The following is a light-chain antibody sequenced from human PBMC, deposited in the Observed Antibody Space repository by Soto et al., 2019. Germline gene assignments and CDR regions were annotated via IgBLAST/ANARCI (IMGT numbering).Light chain of an antibody. CDR1: QSISTS. CDR3: QQSYSTPRT. Sequence: DVQMTQSPSSLAASVGDSGTSTCRTSQSISTSLNWYQQKAGKAPKLLIYGASTLQSGVPLRFSGSGSGTDFTLTISSLQPEDFATYYCQQSYSTPRTFGQGTKVDIK. CDR2: GAS. J-gene: IGKJ1*01. V-gene: IGKV1-39*01.